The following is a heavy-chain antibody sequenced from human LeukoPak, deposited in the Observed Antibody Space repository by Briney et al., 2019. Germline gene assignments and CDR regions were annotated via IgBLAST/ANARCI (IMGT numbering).Heavy chain of an antibody. Sequence: PVKVSCKASGGTFSSYAISWVRQAPGQGLEWMGRIIPILGIANYAQKFQGRVTITADKSTSTAYTELSSLRSEDTAVYCCARVSSSSSLDWGQGTLVTVSS. CDR1: GGTFSSYA. D-gene: IGHD6-6*01. J-gene: IGHJ4*02. CDR2: IIPILGIA. V-gene: IGHV1-69*04. CDR3: ARVSSSSSLD.